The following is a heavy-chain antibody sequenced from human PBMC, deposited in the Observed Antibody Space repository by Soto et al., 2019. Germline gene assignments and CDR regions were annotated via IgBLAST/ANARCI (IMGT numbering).Heavy chain of an antibody. Sequence: QVQLQESGPGLVKPSQTLSLTCTVSGGSISSGGYYWSWIRQHPGKGLEWIGEINHSGSTNYNPSLKSRVTISVDTSKNQFSLKLSSVTAADTAVYYCARGYSYSYGVDYWGQGTLVTVSS. D-gene: IGHD5-18*01. J-gene: IGHJ4*02. CDR2: INHSGST. CDR1: GGSISSGGYY. V-gene: IGHV4-31*03. CDR3: ARGYSYSYGVDY.